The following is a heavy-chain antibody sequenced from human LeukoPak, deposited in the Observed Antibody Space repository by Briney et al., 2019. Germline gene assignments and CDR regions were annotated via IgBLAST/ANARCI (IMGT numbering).Heavy chain of an antibody. CDR1: GFTFSSYA. D-gene: IGHD3-10*01. CDR3: AKGQILLWFGEFTVFDY. J-gene: IGHJ4*02. V-gene: IGHV3-23*01. Sequence: GGSLRLSCAASGFTFSSYAMSWVRQAPGKGLEWVSAISGSGGSTYYADSVKGRFTISRDNSKNSLYLQMNSLRAEDTAVYYCAKGQILLWFGEFTVFDYWGQGTLVTVSS. CDR2: ISGSGGST.